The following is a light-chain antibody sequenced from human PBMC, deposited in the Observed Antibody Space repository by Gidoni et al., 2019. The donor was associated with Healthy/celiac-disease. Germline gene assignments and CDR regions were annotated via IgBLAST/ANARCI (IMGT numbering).Light chain of an antibody. Sequence: DIVMTQSPDSLAVSLGERATINCKSSQSVLYSSNNKNYLAWYQQKPGQPPKLLIYWASTRESGVPDRFGGSGSGTDFTLTIRSLQAEDVAVYYCQQYYSTPLTFGGGTKVEIK. J-gene: IGKJ4*01. CDR1: QSVLYSSNNKNY. V-gene: IGKV4-1*01. CDR2: WAS. CDR3: QQYYSTPLT.